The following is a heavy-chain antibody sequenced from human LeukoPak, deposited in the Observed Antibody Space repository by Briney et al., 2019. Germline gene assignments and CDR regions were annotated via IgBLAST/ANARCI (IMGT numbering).Heavy chain of an antibody. CDR1: GFTFSDYY. J-gene: IGHJ4*02. V-gene: IGHV3-11*01. CDR3: AKDRSIGTYYTFDH. Sequence: GGSLRLSCAAPGFTFSDYYMSWIRQAPGKGLEWVSYISSSGSTIYYADSVKGRFTISRDNAKNSLYLQMSSLTAADTAVYYCAKDRSIGTYYTFDHWGQGTLVTVSS. D-gene: IGHD1-26*01. CDR2: ISSSGSTI.